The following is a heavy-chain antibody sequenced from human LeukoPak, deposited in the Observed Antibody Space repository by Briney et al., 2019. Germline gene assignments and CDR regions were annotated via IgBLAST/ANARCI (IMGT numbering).Heavy chain of an antibody. CDR1: GYTFTGYY. V-gene: IGHV1-69*02. Sequence: SVKVSCKASGYTFTGYYMHWVRQAPGQGLEWMGRIIPILGIANYAQKFQGRVTITADKSTSTAYMELSSLRSEDTAVYYCARTTYYYDSSGYWSEYFQHWGQGTLVTVSS. CDR3: ARTTYYYDSSGYWSEYFQH. J-gene: IGHJ1*01. D-gene: IGHD3-22*01. CDR2: IIPILGIA.